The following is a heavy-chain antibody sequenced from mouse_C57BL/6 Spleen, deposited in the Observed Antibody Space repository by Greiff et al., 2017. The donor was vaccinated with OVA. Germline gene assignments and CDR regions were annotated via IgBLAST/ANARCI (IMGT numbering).Heavy chain of an antibody. CDR2: ISSGSSTI. D-gene: IGHD1-1*01. J-gene: IGHJ2*01. CDR1: GFTFSDYG. V-gene: IGHV5-17*01. Sequence: EVQVVESGGGLVKPGGSLKLSCAASGFTFSDYGMHWVRQAPEKGLEWVAYISSGSSTIYYADTVKGRFTISRDNAKNTLFLQMTSLRSEDTAMYYCAREGHYYGSSGDYFDYWGQGTTLTVSS. CDR3: AREGHYYGSSGDYFDY.